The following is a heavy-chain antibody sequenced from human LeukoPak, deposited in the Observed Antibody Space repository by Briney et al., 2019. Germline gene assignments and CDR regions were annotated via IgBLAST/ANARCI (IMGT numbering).Heavy chain of an antibody. V-gene: IGHV3-23*01. Sequence: PGESLRLSCAASGFTLSSDAMSWVRQAPGKGLEWFSGINNSGDRTYYADSVKGRFTISRDISKNTLYLQMNSLRAEDTAVYYCAKGRSDIDYWGQGILVTVSS. D-gene: IGHD3-22*01. CDR3: AKGRSDIDY. CDR1: GFTLSSDA. CDR2: INNSGDRT. J-gene: IGHJ4*02.